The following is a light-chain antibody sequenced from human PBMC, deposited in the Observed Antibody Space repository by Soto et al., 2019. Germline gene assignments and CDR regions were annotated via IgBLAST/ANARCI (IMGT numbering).Light chain of an antibody. CDR1: QSVASN. V-gene: IGKV3-15*01. CDR2: GAS. Sequence: EIVMTQSPASLSVSPGDGATLSCRASQSVASNVAWYQQKPGQGPRLLIHGASTRAVGVPARLSGSGSGTDFSLTIHSLQSEDFAVYYCQQYHNWPPQYTFGQGTKLQIK. J-gene: IGKJ2*01. CDR3: QQYHNWPPQYT.